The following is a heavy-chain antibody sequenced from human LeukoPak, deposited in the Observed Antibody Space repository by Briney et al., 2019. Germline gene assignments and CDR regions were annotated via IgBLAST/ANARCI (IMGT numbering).Heavy chain of an antibody. CDR1: GYTFTSYG. J-gene: IGHJ4*02. Sequence: ASVKVSCKASGYTFTSYGISWVRQAPGQGLERMGWISAYNGNTNYAQKLQGRVTMTTDTSTSTAYMELRSLRSDDTAVYYCARDPAVRYFDWLPSHSFDYWGQGTLVTVSS. V-gene: IGHV1-18*01. CDR3: ARDPAVRYFDWLPSHSFDY. D-gene: IGHD3-9*01. CDR2: ISAYNGNT.